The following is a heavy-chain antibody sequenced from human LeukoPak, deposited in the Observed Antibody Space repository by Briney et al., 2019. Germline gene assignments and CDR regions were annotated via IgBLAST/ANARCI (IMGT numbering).Heavy chain of an antibody. CDR3: AKDLSMIVVVMDAFDI. D-gene: IGHD3-22*01. CDR1: GFTLSSYW. J-gene: IGHJ3*02. V-gene: IGHV3-7*01. CDR2: IKKDGSEK. Sequence: GGSLRLSCAATGFTLSSYWMSWVRQAPGKGLEWVANIKKDGSEKYYADSVKGRFTISRDNSKNTLYLQMNSLRAEDTAVYYCAKDLSMIVVVMDAFDIWGQGTMVTVSS.